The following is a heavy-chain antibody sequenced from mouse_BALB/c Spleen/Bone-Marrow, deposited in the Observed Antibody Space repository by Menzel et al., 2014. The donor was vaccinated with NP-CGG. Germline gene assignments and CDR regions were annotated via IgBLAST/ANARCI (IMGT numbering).Heavy chain of an antibody. CDR2: INPSSGYT. V-gene: IGHV1-4*01. D-gene: IGHD2-4*01. Sequence: QVQLQQSGAELARPGASVKTSCKASGYTFTSYTMHWVKQRPGQGLEWIGYINPSSGYTNYNQKFKDKATLTADKSSSTAYMQLSSLTSEDSAVYYCAIYDYDVRYFDVWGAGTTVTVSS. J-gene: IGHJ1*01. CDR3: AIYDYDVRYFDV. CDR1: GYTFTSYT.